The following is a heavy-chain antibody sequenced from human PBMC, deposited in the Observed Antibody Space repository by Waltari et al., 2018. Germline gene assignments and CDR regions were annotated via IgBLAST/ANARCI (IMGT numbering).Heavy chain of an antibody. V-gene: IGHV3-21*01. CDR1: GFTCSSYR. CDR2: ISSSSSYI. Sequence: EVQLVESGGGLVKPGGSLRLSCAASGFTCSSYRMNWVRQAPGKGLEWVSSISSSSSYIYYADSVKGRFTISRDNAKNSLYLQMNSLRAEDTAVYYCAREVGNYHPFDYWGQGTLVTVSS. CDR3: AREVGNYHPFDY. D-gene: IGHD3-10*01. J-gene: IGHJ4*02.